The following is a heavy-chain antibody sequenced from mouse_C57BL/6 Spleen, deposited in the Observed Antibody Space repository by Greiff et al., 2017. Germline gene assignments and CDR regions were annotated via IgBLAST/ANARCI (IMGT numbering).Heavy chain of an antibody. CDR1: GFTFSDYY. CDR2: INYDGSST. J-gene: IGHJ2*01. D-gene: IGHD3-2*02. V-gene: IGHV5-16*01. CDR3: ARGPDSSGYLYYFDY. Sequence: EVQRVESEGGLVQPGSSMKLSCTASGFTFSDYYMAWVRQVPEKGLEWVANINYDGSSTYYLDSLKSRFIISRDTAKNILYLQMSSLKSEDTATYYCARGPDSSGYLYYFDYWGQGTTLTVSS.